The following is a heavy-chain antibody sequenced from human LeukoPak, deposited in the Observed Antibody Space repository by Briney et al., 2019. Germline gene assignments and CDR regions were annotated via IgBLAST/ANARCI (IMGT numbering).Heavy chain of an antibody. V-gene: IGHV3-23*01. J-gene: IGHJ4*02. CDR2: ISGSGAST. CDR3: AKDVGKWESLHFFDY. CDR1: GFTLSTNA. D-gene: IGHD1-26*01. Sequence: GGSLRLSCLTSGFTLSTNAMSWVRQAPGKGLEWISGISGSGASTYYADSVTGRFTISRDNSWNTLYLQMNSLRGDDTAVYYCAKDVGKWESLHFFDYWGQGTLVTVSS.